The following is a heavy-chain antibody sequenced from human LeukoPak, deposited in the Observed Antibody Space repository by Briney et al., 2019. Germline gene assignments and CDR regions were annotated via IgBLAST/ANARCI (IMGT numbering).Heavy chain of an antibody. CDR2: ISSSSSYI. J-gene: IGHJ6*04. V-gene: IGHV3-21*01. CDR1: GFTFSSYA. CDR3: ARDSLPDV. Sequence: AGGSLRLACAASGFTFSSYAMNWVRQAPGKGLEWVSSISSSSSYIYYADSVKGRFTISRDNAKNSLYLQMNSLRAEDTAVSYCARDSLPDVWGKGTTVTVSS.